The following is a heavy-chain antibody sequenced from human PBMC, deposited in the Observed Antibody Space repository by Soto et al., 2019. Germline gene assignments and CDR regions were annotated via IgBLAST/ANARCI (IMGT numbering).Heavy chain of an antibody. D-gene: IGHD3-10*02. CDR3: TIVRVADSALDH. J-gene: IGHJ4*02. Sequence: GGSLRLSCVSPGFIFSINGMHWVRQTPGKGLEWVAFMSYDGSDTFYADSVKGRFTISRDNSKNTLFLHMSNLRAEDTAMYYCTIVRVADSALDHWGQGTLVTVSS. CDR1: GFIFSING. V-gene: IGHV3-30*02. CDR2: MSYDGSDT.